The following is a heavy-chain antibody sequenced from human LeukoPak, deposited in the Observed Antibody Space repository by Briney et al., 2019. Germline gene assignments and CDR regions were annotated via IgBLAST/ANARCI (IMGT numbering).Heavy chain of an antibody. J-gene: IGHJ4*02. CDR1: GFTFRSFE. V-gene: IGHV3-48*03. Sequence: GGSLRLSCAASGFTFRSFEMHWVRQAPGKGLDGVSYISSCGSTIYYAGSVKGRFTISRDNAKNSLYLPMNSLRAEDTAVYSCASPRGVSADYWGQGTLVTVSS. CDR3: ASPRGVSADY. CDR2: ISSCGSTI. D-gene: IGHD6-13*01.